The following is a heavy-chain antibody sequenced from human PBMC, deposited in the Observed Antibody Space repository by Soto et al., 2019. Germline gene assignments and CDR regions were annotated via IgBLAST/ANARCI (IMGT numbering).Heavy chain of an antibody. CDR1: VGSFSGYA. CDR2: INHRGSA. CDR3: ARGPYYDILTGYSDAFDI. J-gene: IGHJ3*02. V-gene: IGHV4-34*01. Sequence: QVQLQQWGAGLLKPSETLSLTCAVYVGSFSGYAWSWIRQPPGKGLEWIGEINHRGSANYNPSLKSRVTISVDTSKNQFSLKLSSVTAAYTAVYYCARGPYYDILTGYSDAFDIWGQGTMVTVSS. D-gene: IGHD3-9*01.